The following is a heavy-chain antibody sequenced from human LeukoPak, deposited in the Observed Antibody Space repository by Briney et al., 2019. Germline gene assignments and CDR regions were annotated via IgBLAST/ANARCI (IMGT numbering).Heavy chain of an antibody. J-gene: IGHJ4*02. V-gene: IGHV1-3*03. Sequence: ASLKISCKTPGYTFTNYAMHWVRQAPGQRLEWIGWINARNGNTKYSQEFQGRVTISRDTSASTAYMELSSLTSEDIAVYYCARVVKYRSGPLTDLLPYYFDSWGQGTLVTVSS. D-gene: IGHD6-19*01. CDR2: INARNGNT. CDR3: ARVVKYRSGPLTDLLPYYFDS. CDR1: GYTFTNYA.